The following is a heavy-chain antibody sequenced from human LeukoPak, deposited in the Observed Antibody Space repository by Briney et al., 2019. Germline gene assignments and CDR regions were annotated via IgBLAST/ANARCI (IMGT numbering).Heavy chain of an antibody. J-gene: IGHJ6*04. CDR1: RGSISTYY. V-gene: IGHV4-59*01. D-gene: IGHD2-2*01. Sequence: PSETLSLTCTVSRGSISTYYWNWIRQPPGKGLEWIGYIYYTGTTDYNPSLKSRVTMSVDTSKNQFSLKLSSVTTADTAVYYCARDLGEYCSSTSCYFGDVWGKGTTVTVSS. CDR3: ARDLGEYCSSTSCYFGDV. CDR2: IYYTGTT.